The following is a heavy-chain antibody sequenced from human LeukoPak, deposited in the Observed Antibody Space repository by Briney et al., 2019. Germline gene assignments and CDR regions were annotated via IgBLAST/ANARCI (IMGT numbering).Heavy chain of an antibody. CDR3: ATQTLHTAMAFDY. Sequence: ASVKVSCKVSGYTLTELSMHWVRQAPGKGLEWMGGFDPEDGETIYAQKFQGRVTMTEDTSPDTAYMELSSLRSEDTAVYYCATQTLHTAMAFDYWGQGTLVTVSS. CDR2: FDPEDGET. D-gene: IGHD5-18*01. J-gene: IGHJ4*02. CDR1: GYTLTELS. V-gene: IGHV1-24*01.